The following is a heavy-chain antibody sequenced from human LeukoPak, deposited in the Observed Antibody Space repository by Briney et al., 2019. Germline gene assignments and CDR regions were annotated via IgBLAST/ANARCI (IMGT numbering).Heavy chain of an antibody. J-gene: IGHJ3*02. V-gene: IGHV4-59*01. CDR3: ARDEAAAGTDAFDI. D-gene: IGHD6-13*01. CDR1: GGSISSYY. CDR2: IYYSGST. Sequence: SETLSLTCTVSGGSISSYYWSWLRQPPGKGLEWIGYIYYSGSTNYNPSLKSRVTISVDTSKNQFSLKLSSVTAADTAVYYCARDEAAAGTDAFDIWGQGTMVTVSS.